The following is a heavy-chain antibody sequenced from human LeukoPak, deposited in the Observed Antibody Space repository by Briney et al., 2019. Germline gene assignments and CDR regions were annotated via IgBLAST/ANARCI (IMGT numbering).Heavy chain of an antibody. V-gene: IGHV3-30*04. CDR3: ARELRFYDSSGYAYYYGMDV. CDR1: GFTFSSYA. J-gene: IGHJ6*02. CDR2: ISYDGNNK. D-gene: IGHD3-22*01. Sequence: PGRSLRLSCAASGFTFSSYAMHWVRQAPGKGLEWVAVISYDGNNKYNADSLKGRFTISRDNSKNTLYLQVNSLRAEDTAVYYCARELRFYDSSGYAYYYGMDVWGQGTTVTVSS.